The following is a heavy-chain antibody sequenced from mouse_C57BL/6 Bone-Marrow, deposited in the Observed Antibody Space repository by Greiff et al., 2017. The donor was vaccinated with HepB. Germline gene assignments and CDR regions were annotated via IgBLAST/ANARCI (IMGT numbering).Heavy chain of an antibody. CDR3: ARDRPRFAY. CDR1: GFTFSSYA. J-gene: IGHJ3*01. V-gene: IGHV5-4*01. Sequence: EVMLVESGGGLVKPGGSLKLSCAASGFTFSSYAMSWVRQTPEKRLEWVATISDGGSYTYYPDNVKGRFTISRDNAKNNLYLQMSHLKSEDTAMYYCARDRPRFAYWGQGTLVTVSA. D-gene: IGHD6-1*01. CDR2: ISDGGSYT.